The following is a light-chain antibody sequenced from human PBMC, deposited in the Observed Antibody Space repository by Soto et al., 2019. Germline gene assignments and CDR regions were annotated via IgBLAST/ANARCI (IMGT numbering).Light chain of an antibody. CDR1: QSVSNN. CDR2: GAS. Sequence: EIVTTQSPATLSVSPGERAPLSCRASQSVSNNLAWYQQRPGQAPRLLIYGASTRATGVPARFSGSGSGTDFTLTISSLQSEDFAVYYCQQYNVWPPWTFGQGAKVDI. CDR3: QQYNVWPPWT. V-gene: IGKV3-15*01. J-gene: IGKJ1*01.